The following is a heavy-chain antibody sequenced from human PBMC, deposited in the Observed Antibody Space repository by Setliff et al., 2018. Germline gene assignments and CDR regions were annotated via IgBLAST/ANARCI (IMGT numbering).Heavy chain of an antibody. CDR1: GGSFSGYY. Sequence: PSETLSLTCAVYGGSFSGYYWSWIRQPPGKGLEWIGEINHSGSNDYNPSLKSRVTISVDTSKNQFSLKLSSVTAADTAVYYCARSSQSGWPVSGYWGQGTLVTVSS. V-gene: IGHV4-34*01. CDR2: INHSGSN. D-gene: IGHD6-19*01. J-gene: IGHJ4*02. CDR3: ARSSQSGWPVSGY.